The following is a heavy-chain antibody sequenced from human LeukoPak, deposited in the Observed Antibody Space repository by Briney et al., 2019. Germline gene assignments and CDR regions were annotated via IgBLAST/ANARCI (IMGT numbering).Heavy chain of an antibody. J-gene: IGHJ4*02. CDR1: GGPIRSYS. Sequence: PSETLPLTCTVSGGPIRSYSWSWIRQPPGRGLEWIGYMYDSGSTNYNPSLKSRVTISVDTSKNQFSLKLHSVTAADTAVYFCAMSSSWPALFDYWGQGTLVSVSS. CDR2: MYDSGST. CDR3: AMSSSWPALFDY. D-gene: IGHD6-13*01. V-gene: IGHV4-59*01.